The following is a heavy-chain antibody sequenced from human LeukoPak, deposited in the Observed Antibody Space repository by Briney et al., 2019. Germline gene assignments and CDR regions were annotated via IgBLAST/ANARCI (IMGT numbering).Heavy chain of an antibody. D-gene: IGHD3-22*01. CDR2: ISSSSSTI. Sequence: GGSLRLSCAASGFTFSSYGMNWVRQAPGKGLEWVSYISSSSSTIYYADSVKGRFTISRDNDKNSLYLQMNSLRAEDTAVYYCAIDYYDSSGYSHDAFDIWGQGTMVTVSS. CDR1: GFTFSSYG. V-gene: IGHV3-48*01. CDR3: AIDYYDSSGYSHDAFDI. J-gene: IGHJ3*02.